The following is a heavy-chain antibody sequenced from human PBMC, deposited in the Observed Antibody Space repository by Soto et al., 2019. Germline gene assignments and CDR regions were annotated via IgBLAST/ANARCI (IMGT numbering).Heavy chain of an antibody. CDR2: IIPSPART. D-gene: IGHD1-26*01. J-gene: IGHJ4*01. CDR3: ARDQVGASSFDY. CDR1: GGTFSNSP. Sequence: QVQLVQSGAELRKPGSAVKLSCKASGGTFSNSPISWVRQIPGQGPEWMGRIIPSPARTIYSRKFRGRVTLTADKSTQTVYMTLSSLTTEDSGVYYCARDQVGASSFDYWGQEPGSPSPQ. V-gene: IGHV1-69*08.